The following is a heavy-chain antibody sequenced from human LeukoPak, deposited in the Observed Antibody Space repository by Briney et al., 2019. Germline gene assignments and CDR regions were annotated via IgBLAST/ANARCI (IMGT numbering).Heavy chain of an antibody. J-gene: IGHJ4*02. Sequence: SETLSLTCTVSGGSISSYYWSWIRQPPGKGLEWIGYIYYSGSTNYNPSLKSRVTISVDTSKNQFSLKLSSVTAADTAVYYCARDSYGYIPFDYWGQGTLVTVSS. CDR3: ARDSYGYIPFDY. D-gene: IGHD5-18*01. V-gene: IGHV4-59*01. CDR1: GGSISSYY. CDR2: IYYSGST.